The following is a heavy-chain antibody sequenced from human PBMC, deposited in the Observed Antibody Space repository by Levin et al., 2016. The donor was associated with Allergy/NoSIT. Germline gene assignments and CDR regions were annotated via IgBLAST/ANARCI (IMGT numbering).Heavy chain of an antibody. CDR3: ARDHDYGDYEHYYYYGMDV. CDR1: GFTFSSYS. V-gene: IGHV3-48*04. D-gene: IGHD4-17*01. CDR2: ISSSSSTI. J-gene: IGHJ6*02. Sequence: GESLKISCAASGFTFSSYSMNWVRQAPGKGLEWVSYISSSSSTIYYADSVKGRFTISRDNAKNSLYLQMNSLRAEDTAVYYCARDHDYGDYEHYYYYGMDVWGQGTTVTVSS.